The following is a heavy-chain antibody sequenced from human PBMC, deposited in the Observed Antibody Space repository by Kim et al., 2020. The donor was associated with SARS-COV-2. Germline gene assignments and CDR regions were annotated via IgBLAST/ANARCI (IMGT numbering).Heavy chain of an antibody. D-gene: IGHD3-3*01. CDR2: IYYSGST. J-gene: IGHJ4*02. CDR1: GGSISSYY. V-gene: IGHV4-59*08. CDR3: ARHFSYYDFWRGPPDYFDY. Sequence: SETLSLTCTVSGGSISSYYWSWIRQPPGKGLEWIGYIYYSGSTNYNPSLKSRVTISVDTSKNQFSLKLSSVTAADTAVYYCARHFSYYDFWRGPPDYFDYWGQGTLVTVSS.